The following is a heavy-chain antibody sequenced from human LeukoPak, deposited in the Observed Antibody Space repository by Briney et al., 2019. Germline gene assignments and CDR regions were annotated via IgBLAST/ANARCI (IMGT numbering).Heavy chain of an antibody. CDR3: ARDQDIVVVVAALRQREMGGFDP. Sequence: ASVKVSCKASGYTFTNYDINWVRQATGRGPEWMGWMSPKSGNTGYAQKFQGRVTMTRNTSISTAYMELSSLRSGDTAVYYCARDQDIVVVVAALRQREMGGFDPWGQGTLVTVSS. CDR1: GYTFTNYD. D-gene: IGHD2-15*01. J-gene: IGHJ5*02. CDR2: MSPKSGNT. V-gene: IGHV1-8*01.